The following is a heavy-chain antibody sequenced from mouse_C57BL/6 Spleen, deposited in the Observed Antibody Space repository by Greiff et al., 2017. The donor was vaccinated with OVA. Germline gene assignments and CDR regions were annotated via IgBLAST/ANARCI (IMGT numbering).Heavy chain of an antibody. CDR2: ISNGGGST. D-gene: IGHD2-1*01. CDR1: GFTFSDYY. Sequence: EVKLQESGGGLVQPGGSLKLSCAASGFTFSDYYMYWVRQTPEKRLEWVAYISNGGGSTYYPDTVKGRFTISRDNAKKNLYLQMSCLKSEDTAMYYSARHWGNYEGGAMDYWGQGTSVTVSS. J-gene: IGHJ4*01. V-gene: IGHV5-12*01. CDR3: ARHWGNYEGGAMDY.